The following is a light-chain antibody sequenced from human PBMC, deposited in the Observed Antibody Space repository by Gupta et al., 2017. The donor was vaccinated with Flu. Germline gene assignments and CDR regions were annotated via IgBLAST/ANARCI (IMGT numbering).Light chain of an antibody. CDR1: RSVRSDY. CDR3: QQYGTSPQIT. J-gene: IGKJ5*01. V-gene: IGKV3-20*01. CDR2: GAS. Sequence: TLSVSPGERATLSCRASRSVRSDYLAWYQHKPGQAPRRLIYGASSRVTGIPDRLRGSGSGTDFTLTISGLEPEDVAVYYCQQYGTSPQITFGQGTRLEIK.